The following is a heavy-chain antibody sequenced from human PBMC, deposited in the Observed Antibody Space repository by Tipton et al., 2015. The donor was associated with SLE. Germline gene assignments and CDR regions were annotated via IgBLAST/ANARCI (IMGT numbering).Heavy chain of an antibody. CDR3: ARHAFGVVIIPVGAFDI. CDR1: GGSISSYY. CDR2: IYYSGST. V-gene: IGHV4-59*08. J-gene: IGHJ3*02. Sequence: LRLSCTVSGGSISSYYWNWIRQPPGKGLEWIGYIYYSGSTNYNPSLKSRVTISVDTSKNQFSLKLSSVTAADTAVYYCARHAFGVVIIPVGAFDIWGQGTMVTVSS. D-gene: IGHD3-3*01.